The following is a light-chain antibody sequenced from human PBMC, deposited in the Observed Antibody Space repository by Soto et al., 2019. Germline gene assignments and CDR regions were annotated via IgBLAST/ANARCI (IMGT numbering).Light chain of an antibody. J-gene: IGLJ2*01. Sequence: QSALTQPPSASGSPGQSVTISCSGTASDVRGYNYVAWYQQHAGKAPKLIIYEVSKRPSGVPARFSGSKSGHTASLTVSGLQAEDEADYYCSSHAGITLGVVFGGGTKLTVL. CDR2: EVS. V-gene: IGLV2-8*01. CDR3: SSHAGITLGVV. CDR1: ASDVRGYNY.